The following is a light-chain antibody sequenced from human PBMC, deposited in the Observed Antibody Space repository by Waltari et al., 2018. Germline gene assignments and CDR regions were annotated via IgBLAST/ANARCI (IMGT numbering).Light chain of an antibody. CDR3: CSYAGSSTFPFV. V-gene: IGLV2-23*03. CDR2: EGS. CDR1: SSDVGSYNL. J-gene: IGLJ1*01. Sequence: QSALTQPASVSGSPGQSITISCTGTSSDVGSYNLVSWYQQHPGKAPKRMIYEGSKRPLGVSNRFSGSKSGNTASLTISGLQAEDEADYYCCSYAGSSTFPFVFGTGTKVTVL.